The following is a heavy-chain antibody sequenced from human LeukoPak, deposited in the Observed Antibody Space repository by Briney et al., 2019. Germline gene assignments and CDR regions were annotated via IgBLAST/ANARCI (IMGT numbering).Heavy chain of an antibody. CDR3: AAEVPAAITYGMDV. J-gene: IGHJ6*02. D-gene: IGHD2-2*01. CDR1: GFTFSSYA. CDR2: ISGSGGST. Sequence: GGSLRLSCAASGFTFSSYAMSWVRQAPGKGLEWVSAISGSGGSTYYADSVKGRFTISRDNSKNTLYLQMNSLGAEDTAVYYCAAEVPAAITYGMDVWGQGTTVTVS. V-gene: IGHV3-23*01.